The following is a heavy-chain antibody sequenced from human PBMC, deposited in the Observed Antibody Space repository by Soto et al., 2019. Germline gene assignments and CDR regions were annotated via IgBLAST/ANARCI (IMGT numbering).Heavy chain of an antibody. D-gene: IGHD6-13*01. V-gene: IGHV4-31*03. J-gene: IGHJ5*02. CDR3: ARLSGSWQSLFDL. CDR2: IYSSGNT. Sequence: QVQLQESGRGLVKPSHTLSLTCIVSGGSISSNDFYWSWIRQRPGKGLEWIVYIYSSGNTYYNPSLKSRVTILVESSKNHFSLNLSSVTAADTAVYYCARLSGSWQSLFDLLGQVTLVTVSS. CDR1: GGSISSNDFY.